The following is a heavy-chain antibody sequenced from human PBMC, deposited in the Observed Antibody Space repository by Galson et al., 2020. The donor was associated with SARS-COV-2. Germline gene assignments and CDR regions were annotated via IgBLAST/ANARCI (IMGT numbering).Heavy chain of an antibody. V-gene: IGHV1-69*13. CDR1: GGTFSSYA. D-gene: IGHD3-9*01. J-gene: IGHJ6*02. CDR2: IIPIFGTA. CDR3: ARGPQGDILTGTHYYYGMDV. Sequence: SVKVSCKASGGTFSSYAISWVRQAPGQGLEWMGGIIPIFGTANYAQKFQGRVTITADESTSTAYMELSSLRSEDTAVYYCARGPQGDILTGTHYYYGMDVWGQGTTVTVSS.